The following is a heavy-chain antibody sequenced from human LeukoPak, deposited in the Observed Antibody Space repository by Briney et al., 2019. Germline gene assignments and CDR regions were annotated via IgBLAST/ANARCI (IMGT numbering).Heavy chain of an antibody. CDR3: AKDSQWLVRGGYFDY. D-gene: IGHD6-19*01. CDR2: ISWSSGSI. V-gene: IGHV3-9*01. J-gene: IGHJ4*02. CDR1: GFTFDDYA. Sequence: GGSLRLSCAASGFTFDDYAMHWVRQAPGKGLEWVSGISWSSGSIGYADSVKGRFTISRDNAKNSLYLQMNSLRAEDTALYYCAKDSQWLVRGGYFDYWGQGTLVTVSS.